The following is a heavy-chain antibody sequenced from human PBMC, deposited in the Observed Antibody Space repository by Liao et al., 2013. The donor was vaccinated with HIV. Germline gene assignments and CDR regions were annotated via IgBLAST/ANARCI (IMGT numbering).Heavy chain of an antibody. V-gene: IGHV4-61*02. CDR1: GDSVNSDTYY. J-gene: IGHJ5*02. Sequence: QVQLQESGPGLVKPSQTLSLTCSVSGDSVNSDTYYWSWIRQPAGKGLEWIGRIYFSVNTNYNPSLKSRVMISADTSRNQLSLRLSSVTAADTAVYYCARDNLAVLSTWGQGTLVTVSS. CDR2: IYFSVNT. CDR3: ARDNLAVLST. D-gene: IGHD2-2*01.